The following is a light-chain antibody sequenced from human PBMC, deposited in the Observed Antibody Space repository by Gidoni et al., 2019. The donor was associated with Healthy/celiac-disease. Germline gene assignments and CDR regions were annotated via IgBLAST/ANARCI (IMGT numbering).Light chain of an antibody. CDR1: QSVSSN. CDR2: GAS. Sequence: EIVMTQSPATLSVSPGERATLACRASQSVSSNLAWYQQKPGQAPRLLIYGASTRANGIPARFSGSGSGTEFTLTISSLQSEDFAVYYCQQYNNWPPTFGGGTKVEIK. V-gene: IGKV3-15*01. CDR3: QQYNNWPPT. J-gene: IGKJ4*01.